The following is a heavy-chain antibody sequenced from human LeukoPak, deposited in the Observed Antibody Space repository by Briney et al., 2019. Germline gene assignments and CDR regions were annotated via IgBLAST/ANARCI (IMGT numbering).Heavy chain of an antibody. D-gene: IGHD3-10*01. CDR1: GDSVSSNSAA. J-gene: IGHJ4*02. CDR3: ARVKSLMVRGER. Sequence: SQTLSLTCAISGDSVSSNSAAWNWIRQSPSRGLEWLGRTYYRSKWYNDYAVSVKSRITINPDTSKNQFSLKLSSVTAADTAVYYCARVKSLMVRGERWGQGTLVTVSS. CDR2: TYYRSKWYN. V-gene: IGHV6-1*01.